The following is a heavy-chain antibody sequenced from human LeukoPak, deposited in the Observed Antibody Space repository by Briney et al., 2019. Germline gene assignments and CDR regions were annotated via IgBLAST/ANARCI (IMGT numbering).Heavy chain of an antibody. J-gene: IGHJ6*03. Sequence: GGSLRLSCAASGFTFGNFAMRWVRQVPGKGLEWVSAINSDGDGTYYADSVKGRFNITRDNSENTVYLQMNNLRAEDTALYYCAKAGTDGLTHNNFYMDVWGKGTTVTVSS. CDR1: GFTFGNFA. CDR2: INSDGDGT. D-gene: IGHD4-11*01. CDR3: AKAGTDGLTHNNFYMDV. V-gene: IGHV3-23*01.